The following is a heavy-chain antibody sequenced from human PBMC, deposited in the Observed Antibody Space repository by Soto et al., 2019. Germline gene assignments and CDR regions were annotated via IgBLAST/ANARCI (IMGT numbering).Heavy chain of an antibody. D-gene: IGHD1-1*01. V-gene: IGHV1-69*18. Sequence: QVQLVQSGAEVKKPGSSVKVSCKASGGTFSSYAISWVRQAPGQGLEWMGRIIPICGTANYAQKFQGRVTITADDSKSTDHMELSSLRSENTAVYDCARVAKCRNTATDAFDIWGQGTMVTVS. CDR3: ARVAKCRNTATDAFDI. CDR2: IIPICGTA. J-gene: IGHJ3*02. CDR1: GGTFSSYA.